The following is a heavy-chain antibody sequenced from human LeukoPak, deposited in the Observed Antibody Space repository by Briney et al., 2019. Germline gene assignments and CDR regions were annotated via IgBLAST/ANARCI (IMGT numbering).Heavy chain of an antibody. CDR1: GFTFSSYS. J-gene: IGHJ4*02. Sequence: GGSLRLSCAASGFTFSSYSMNWVRQAPGKGLEWVSSISSSSYIYYADSVKGRFTVSRDNAKNSLYLQMNSLRAEDTAVYYCARDLAAAGFDYWGQGTLVTVSS. V-gene: IGHV3-21*04. CDR3: ARDLAAAGFDY. CDR2: ISSSSYI. D-gene: IGHD6-13*01.